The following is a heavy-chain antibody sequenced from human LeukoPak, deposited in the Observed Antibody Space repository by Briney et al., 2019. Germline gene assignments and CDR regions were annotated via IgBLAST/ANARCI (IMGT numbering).Heavy chain of an antibody. Sequence: GESLRLSCAASGFTVSSNYMSWVRQAPGKGLEWVSVIYSGGSTYYADTVKGRFTISRDNSKNTLYLQMNSLRAEDTAVYYCARDSPGGGSDYWGQGTLVTVSS. CDR2: IYSGGST. CDR3: ARDSPGGGSDY. V-gene: IGHV3-66*01. CDR1: GFTVSSNY. J-gene: IGHJ4*02. D-gene: IGHD1-26*01.